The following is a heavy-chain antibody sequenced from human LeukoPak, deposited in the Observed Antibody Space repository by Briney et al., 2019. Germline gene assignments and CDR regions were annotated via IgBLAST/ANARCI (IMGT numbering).Heavy chain of an antibody. CDR1: GYTFNSHD. V-gene: IGHV1-8*01. Sequence: ASVKVSCKASGYTFNSHDINWVRQATGQGLEWMGWMNPNSGDIGYAQKFQGRVTMTRNTSISTAYMELSGLRSEDTAVYYCARAYRYGGHYYYYYYMDVWGTGTTVTVSS. CDR3: ARAYRYGGHYYYYYYMDV. D-gene: IGHD5-12*01. J-gene: IGHJ6*03. CDR2: MNPNSGDI.